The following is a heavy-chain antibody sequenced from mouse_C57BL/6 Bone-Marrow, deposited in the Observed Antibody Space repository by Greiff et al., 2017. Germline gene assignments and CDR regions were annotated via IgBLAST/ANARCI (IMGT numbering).Heavy chain of an antibody. CDR1: GYTFTSYW. Sequence: QVKLQQPGAELVRPGTSVKLSCKASGYTFTSYWMHWVKPRPGQGLEWIGVIDTSDSYTNYNQKFRGKDTLTVDTATSTAYMQLSSLTSEDSAVYYCARRTTVRGDYWGQGTTLTVSS. J-gene: IGHJ2*01. V-gene: IGHV1-59*01. D-gene: IGHD1-1*01. CDR3: ARRTTVRGDY. CDR2: IDTSDSYT.